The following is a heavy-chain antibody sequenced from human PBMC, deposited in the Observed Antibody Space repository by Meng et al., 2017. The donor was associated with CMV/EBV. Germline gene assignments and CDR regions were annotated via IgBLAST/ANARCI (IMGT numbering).Heavy chain of an antibody. V-gene: IGHV1-46*01. D-gene: IGHD6-13*01. CDR2: INPSGGST. Sequence: ASVKVSCKASGYTFTSYYMHWVRQAPGQGLEWMGIINPSGGSTSYAQKFQGRVTMTRDTSTSTVYMELSSLRSEDTAVYYCARDRAHYSSSWSSDYGMDVWGQGPTVPFSS. J-gene: IGHJ6*02. CDR3: ARDRAHYSSSWSSDYGMDV. CDR1: GYTFTSYY.